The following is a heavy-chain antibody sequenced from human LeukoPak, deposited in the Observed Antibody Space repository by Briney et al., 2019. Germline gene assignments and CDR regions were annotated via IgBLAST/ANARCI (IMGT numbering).Heavy chain of an antibody. V-gene: IGHV3-53*01. D-gene: IGHD1-26*01. J-gene: IGHJ3*02. CDR2: IYSGGST. Sequence: PGGSLRLSCAASGFTVSSNYMSWVRQAPGKGLEWVSIIYSGGSTFYADSVKGRFTISRDNSKNTLYLQMNGLRAEDTAVYYYARGGSYLSAFDIWGQGTMVTVSS. CDR1: GFTVSSNY. CDR3: ARGGSYLSAFDI.